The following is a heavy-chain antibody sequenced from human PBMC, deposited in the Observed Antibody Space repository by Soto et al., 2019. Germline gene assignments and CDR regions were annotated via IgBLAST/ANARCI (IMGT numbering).Heavy chain of an antibody. D-gene: IGHD6-19*01. CDR2: MYHDGNT. V-gene: IGHV4-38-2*02. Sequence: SETLSLTCAVSGYSISSGCFWGWIRQPPGKGLEWIANMYHDGNTHYNPSLKSRVTMSVDTSKNQFSLQLNSVTAADTAVYYCARESYSGWYLFDYWGQGTLVTVSS. CDR3: ARESYSGWYLFDY. J-gene: IGHJ4*02. CDR1: GYSISSGCF.